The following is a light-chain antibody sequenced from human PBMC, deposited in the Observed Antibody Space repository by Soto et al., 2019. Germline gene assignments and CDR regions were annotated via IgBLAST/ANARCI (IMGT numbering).Light chain of an antibody. J-gene: IGLJ1*01. CDR1: SSDVGGYNY. CDR3: SSYAGSNPPYV. CDR2: AVS. Sequence: QSVLTQPPSASGSPGQSVTISCTGTSSDVGGYNYVSWYQQHPGKAPKLMIYAVSKRPSGVPDRFSGSKSGNTASLTVSGLQAEDEADYYCSSYAGSNPPYVFGTGTKVTVL. V-gene: IGLV2-8*01.